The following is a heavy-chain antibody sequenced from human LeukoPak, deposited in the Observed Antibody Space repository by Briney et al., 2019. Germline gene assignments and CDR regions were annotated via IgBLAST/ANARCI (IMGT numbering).Heavy chain of an antibody. D-gene: IGHD2-15*01. CDR2: IYTSGST. CDR3: ARIEGSYSTDY. CDR1: GGSISSGSYY. V-gene: IGHV4-61*02. J-gene: IGHJ4*02. Sequence: SQTLSLTCTVSGGSISSGSYYWSWIRQPAGKGLEWIGRIYTSGSTNYNPSLKSRVTISVDTSKKQFSLKLSSVTVADTAVYYCARIEGSYSTDYWGQGTLVTVSS.